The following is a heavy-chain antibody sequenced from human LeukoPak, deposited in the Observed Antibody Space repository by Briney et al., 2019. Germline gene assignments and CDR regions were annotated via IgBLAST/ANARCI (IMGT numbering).Heavy chain of an antibody. D-gene: IGHD6-13*01. V-gene: IGHV4-59*01. CDR1: GGSISSYY. CDR2: IYYSGST. J-gene: IGHJ4*02. CDR3: AREIAAAGTFDY. Sequence: SETLSLTCTVSGGSISSYYWSWIRQPPGKGLEWIGYIYYSGSTNYNPSLKSRVTVSVDTSKNPFSLKLSSVTAADTAVYYCAREIAAAGTFDYWGQGTLVTVSS.